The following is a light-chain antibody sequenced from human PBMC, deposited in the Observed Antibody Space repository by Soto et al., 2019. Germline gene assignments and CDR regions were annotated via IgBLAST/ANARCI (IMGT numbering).Light chain of an antibody. J-gene: IGKJ2*01. CDR2: AAS. V-gene: IGKV1-39*01. CDR1: QTISNY. Sequence: DIQMTQSPSSLSASVGDRVTITCRPSQTISNYLNWYQQKPGKAPKFLIYAASTLQNGVPSRFSGRTSGADVPSTIKGQQPEDFATYYFQQSYSFAYTFGHGNNREI. CDR3: QQSYSFAYT.